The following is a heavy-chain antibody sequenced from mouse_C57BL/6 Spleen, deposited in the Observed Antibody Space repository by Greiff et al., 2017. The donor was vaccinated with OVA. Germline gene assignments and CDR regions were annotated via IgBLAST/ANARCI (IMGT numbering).Heavy chain of an antibody. CDR3: ARGNYCGGYWYMDV. D-gene: IGHD1-1*01. CDR1: GYTFTSYW. J-gene: IGHJ1*03. CDR2: INPSNGGT. Sequence: QVQLQQPGTELVKPGASVKLSCKASGYTFTSYWMHWVKQRPGQGLEWIGNINPSNGGTNYNEKFKSKATLTVDKSSSTAYMQLSSLTSEDSAVYDGARGNYCGGYWYMDVWGTGTTVTVSS. V-gene: IGHV1-53*01.